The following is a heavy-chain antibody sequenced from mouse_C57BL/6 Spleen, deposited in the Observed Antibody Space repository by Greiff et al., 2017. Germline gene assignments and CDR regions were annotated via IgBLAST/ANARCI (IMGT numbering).Heavy chain of an antibody. Sequence: QVQLQQSGPGLVQPSQSLSITCTVSGFSLTSYGVHWVRQSPGKGLEWLGVLWSGGSTDYNAAFISRLSIRKDNSKSQVFFKMNSLQADDTAIYYCARKGIYGYDEGFDYWGQGTTLTVSS. CDR1: GFSLTSYG. CDR3: ARKGIYGYDEGFDY. J-gene: IGHJ2*01. V-gene: IGHV2-2*01. D-gene: IGHD2-2*01. CDR2: LWSGGST.